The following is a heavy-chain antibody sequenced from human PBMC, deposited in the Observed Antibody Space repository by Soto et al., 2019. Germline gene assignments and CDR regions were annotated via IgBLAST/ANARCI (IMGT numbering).Heavy chain of an antibody. D-gene: IGHD6-19*01. CDR1: GFNFKNFA. CDR2: ISCCGGST. CDR3: AKADGEQWLIPHLDN. V-gene: IGHV3-23*01. J-gene: IGHJ1*01. Sequence: GGSLRLSCEASGFNFKNFAMGWVRRAPGEGLEWVSGISCCGGSTFYADSVKGRFSLARDDSKNTLSLQLNSLRVEDTAHYYCAKADGEQWLIPHLDNWGQGTQVTVSS.